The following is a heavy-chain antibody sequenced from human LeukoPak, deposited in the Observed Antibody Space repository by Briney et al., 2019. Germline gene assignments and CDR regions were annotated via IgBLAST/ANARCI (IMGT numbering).Heavy chain of an antibody. Sequence: PGGSLRLSCAASGSTFRSYAMSWVRQAPGKGLEWVSAISGSGGSTYYADSVKGRFTISRDNSKNTLYLQMNSLRAEDTAVYYCAKEVDIVVVVAATGYLDYWGQGTLVTVSS. CDR1: GSTFRSYA. J-gene: IGHJ4*02. CDR2: ISGSGGST. CDR3: AKEVDIVVVVAATGYLDY. D-gene: IGHD2-15*01. V-gene: IGHV3-23*01.